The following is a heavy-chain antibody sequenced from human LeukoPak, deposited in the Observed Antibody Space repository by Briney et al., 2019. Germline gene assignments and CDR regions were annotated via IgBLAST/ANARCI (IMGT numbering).Heavy chain of an antibody. J-gene: IGHJ5*02. CDR2: INHSGST. Sequence: SETLSLTCAVYGGSFSGYYWSWIRQPPGKGLEWIGEINHSGSTNYNPSLKSRVTMSVDTSKNQFSLKLSSVTAADTAVYYCARDAPNWFDPWGQGTLVTVSS. V-gene: IGHV4-34*01. CDR3: ARDAPNWFDP. CDR1: GGSFSGYY.